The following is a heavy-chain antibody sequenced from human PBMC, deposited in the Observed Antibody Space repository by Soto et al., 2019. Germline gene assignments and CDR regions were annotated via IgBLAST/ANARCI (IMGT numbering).Heavy chain of an antibody. V-gene: IGHV4-34*01. J-gene: IGHJ4*02. CDR3: MSRSCASGVCSLHFDY. Sequence: QVQLQQWGAGLLKPSETLSLTCAVYGGSFSGYYWTWIRQPPGKGLEWIGEINHSGSTNYNPSLKSRVTISVDTSKNQFSVKLSSVTAADTAMYYCMSRSCASGVCSLHFDYWGQGAPVTVSS. CDR1: GGSFSGYY. D-gene: IGHD2-8*01. CDR2: INHSGST.